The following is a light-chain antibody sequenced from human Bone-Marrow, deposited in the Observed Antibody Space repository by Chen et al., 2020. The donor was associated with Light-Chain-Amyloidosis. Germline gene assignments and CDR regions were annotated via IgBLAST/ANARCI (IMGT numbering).Light chain of an antibody. V-gene: IGKV3-20*01. Sequence: EIVLTQSPGTLSLSPGERATLSCRASQSISGGSLAWYQQKPGQTPRLLVYSVSITATGVPDRFSGSGSGTDLTLTISRLEPEYFTVYYCQHYGRSVTFGGGTKLEI. CDR1: QSISGGS. CDR2: SVS. CDR3: QHYGRSVT. J-gene: IGKJ4*01.